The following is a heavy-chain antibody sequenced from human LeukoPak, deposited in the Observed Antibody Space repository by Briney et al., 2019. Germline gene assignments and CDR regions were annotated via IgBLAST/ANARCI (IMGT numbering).Heavy chain of an antibody. CDR3: GGDWGGGGLFDY. V-gene: IGHV4-59*01. D-gene: IGHD3-16*01. Sequence: QVQLQESGPGLVKPSETLSLTCTVSGGSISSYYWSWIRQPPGKGLEWIGYIYSRGSTNSNPSLKSRVTISVDTSKNPFSLKLGSVPAADTAVYYCGGDWGGGGLFDYWGQGTLVTVSS. CDR2: IYSRGST. CDR1: GGSISSYY. J-gene: IGHJ4*02.